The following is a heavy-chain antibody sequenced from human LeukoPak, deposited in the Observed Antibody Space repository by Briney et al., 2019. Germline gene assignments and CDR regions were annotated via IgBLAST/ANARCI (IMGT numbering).Heavy chain of an antibody. J-gene: IGHJ4*02. CDR2: IIPILGIA. CDR1: GGTFSSYA. Sequence: GASVKVSCKSSGGTFSSYAIIWVRQAPGQGLEWMGKIIPILGIANYAQKFQGRVTITADKSTSTAYMELSSLRSEDTAVYYCARDEVGATIDYWGQGTLVTVSS. CDR3: ARDEVGATIDY. V-gene: IGHV1-69*04. D-gene: IGHD1-26*01.